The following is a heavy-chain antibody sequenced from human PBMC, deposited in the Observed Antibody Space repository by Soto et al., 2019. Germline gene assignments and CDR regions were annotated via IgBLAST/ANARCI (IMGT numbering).Heavy chain of an antibody. CDR1: GGSFSGYY. CDR3: ARGWGRIFDY. J-gene: IGHJ4*02. Sequence: QVQLQQWGAGLLKPSETLSLTCAVYGGSFSGYYWNWIRQPPGKGLEWIGEIIHSGSTNYNPSLKSRVTILVDTSKNQFSLKLSSVTAADTAVYYCARGWGRIFDYWGQGTLVTVSS. D-gene: IGHD7-27*01. V-gene: IGHV4-34*01. CDR2: IIHSGST.